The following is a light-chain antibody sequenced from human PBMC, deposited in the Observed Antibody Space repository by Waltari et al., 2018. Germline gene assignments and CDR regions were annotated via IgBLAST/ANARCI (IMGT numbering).Light chain of an antibody. CDR1: SSNLGDSA. CDR3: AAWDISLNNLL. Sequence: QSTLTQPPSVSGAPRQRLTISCSGSSSNLGDSAVNWYQQLPGKPPKLVIYYDDLVPSGVSDRFSGSKSGSSASLAISGLQSEDEAVYFCAAWDISLNNLLFGGGTKLTVL. J-gene: IGLJ2*01. V-gene: IGLV1-36*01. CDR2: YDD.